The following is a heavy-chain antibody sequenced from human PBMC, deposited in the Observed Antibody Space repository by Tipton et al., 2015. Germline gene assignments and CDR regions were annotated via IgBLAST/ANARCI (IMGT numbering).Heavy chain of an antibody. CDR2: ISSNGYNT. J-gene: IGHJ4*02. V-gene: IGHV3-64D*08. Sequence: SLRLSCSAAGFILSRYAMNWVRQAPGKGLEYVSAISSNGYNTYYADSVKGRFTISRDNSKNTLYLQMSSLRADDTAVHYCVKDGYYYANSGYSPLDYWGQGTLVTVSS. CDR1: GFILSRYA. D-gene: IGHD3-22*01. CDR3: VKDGYYYANSGYSPLDY.